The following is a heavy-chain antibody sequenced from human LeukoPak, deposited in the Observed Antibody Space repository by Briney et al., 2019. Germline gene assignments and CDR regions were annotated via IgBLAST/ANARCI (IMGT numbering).Heavy chain of an antibody. CDR2: VYYTGST. D-gene: IGHD6-19*01. Sequence: SETLSLICTVSGGSISNYYWSWIRQPPGKGLEWIGYVYYTGSTNYNPSLKSRVTVSVDTSKNQFSLKLSSVTAADTAVYYCARCQARLSWFDPWGQGTLVPVSS. CDR1: GGSISNYY. CDR3: ARCQARLSWFDP. V-gene: IGHV4-59*08. J-gene: IGHJ5*02.